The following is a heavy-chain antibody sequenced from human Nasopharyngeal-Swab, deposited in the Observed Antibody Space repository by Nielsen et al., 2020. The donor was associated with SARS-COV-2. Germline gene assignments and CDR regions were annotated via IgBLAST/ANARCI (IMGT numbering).Heavy chain of an antibody. CDR3: AKGLRSSSWYEDY. CDR2: IGNSGANT. Sequence: VREAPGKGLEWVSSIGNSGANTYYADSVKGRFTISRDNSKNTPYLQMNSLRAEDTAVYYCAKGLRSSSWYEDYWGQGTQVTVSS. J-gene: IGHJ4*02. D-gene: IGHD6-13*01. V-gene: IGHV3-23*01.